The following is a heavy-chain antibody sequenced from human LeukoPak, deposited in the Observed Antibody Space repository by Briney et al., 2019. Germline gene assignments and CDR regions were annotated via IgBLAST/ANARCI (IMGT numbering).Heavy chain of an antibody. CDR1: GGSISSGDYY. CDR3: AREDHYSRNFDY. J-gene: IGHJ4*02. V-gene: IGHV4-61*02. Sequence: SQTLSLTCTVSGGSISSGDYYWSWIRQPPGKGLEWIGRIYTSGSTNYNPSLKSRVTISVDTSKNQFSLKLSSVTAADTAVYYCAREDHYSRNFDYWGQGTLVTVSS. CDR2: IYTSGST. D-gene: IGHD4-11*01.